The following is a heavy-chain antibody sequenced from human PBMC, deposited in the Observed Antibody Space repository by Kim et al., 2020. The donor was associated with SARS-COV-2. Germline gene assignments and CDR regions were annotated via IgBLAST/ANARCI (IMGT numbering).Heavy chain of an antibody. J-gene: IGHJ4*02. Sequence: ASVKVSCKASGYTFTGYYMHWVRQAPGQGLEWMGWINPNSGGTNYAQKFQGRVTMTRDTSISTAYMELSRLRSDDTAVYYCARVSFKVGWNYGNYWGQGTLVTVSS. CDR3: ARVSFKVGWNYGNY. V-gene: IGHV1-2*02. D-gene: IGHD1-7*01. CDR1: GYTFTGYY. CDR2: INPNSGGT.